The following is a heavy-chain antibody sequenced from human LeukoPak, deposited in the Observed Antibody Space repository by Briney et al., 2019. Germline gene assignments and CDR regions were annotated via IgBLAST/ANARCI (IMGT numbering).Heavy chain of an antibody. Sequence: ASVKVSCKASGYTFTCYYMHWVRQAPGQGLEWMGWINPNSGGTNYAQKFQGRVTMTRDTSISTAYMELSRLRSDDTAVYYCARDLRIAAAGIYFDYWGQGTLVTVSS. V-gene: IGHV1-2*02. D-gene: IGHD6-13*01. CDR3: ARDLRIAAAGIYFDY. J-gene: IGHJ4*02. CDR2: INPNSGGT. CDR1: GYTFTCYY.